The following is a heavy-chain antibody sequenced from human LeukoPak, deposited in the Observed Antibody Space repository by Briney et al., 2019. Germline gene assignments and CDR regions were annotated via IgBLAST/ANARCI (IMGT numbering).Heavy chain of an antibody. CDR1: GYSFTSYW. Sequence: GESLKISCKGSGYSFTSYWIGWVRQMPGKGLEWMGVIYPGDSDTRYSPSFQGQVTISADKSISTAYLQWSSLKASDTAIYFCARQNAEVSFFDYWGQGALVTVSS. CDR3: ARQNAEVSFFDY. CDR2: IYPGDSDT. J-gene: IGHJ4*02. V-gene: IGHV5-51*01. D-gene: IGHD1-1*01.